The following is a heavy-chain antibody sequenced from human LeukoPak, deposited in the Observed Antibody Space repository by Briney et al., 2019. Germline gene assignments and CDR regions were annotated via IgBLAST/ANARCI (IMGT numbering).Heavy chain of an antibody. J-gene: IGHJ6*03. V-gene: IGHV3-20*04. CDR2: INWNGGST. D-gene: IGHD6-13*01. CDR3: ARDAVPYSSSWSVVTDYCYYYMDV. CDR1: GFTFDDYG. Sequence: GGSLRLSCAASGFTFDDYGMSWVRQAPGKGLEWVSGINWNGGSTGYADSVKGRFTISRDNAKNSLYLQMNSLRAEDTALYYCARDAVPYSSSWSVVTDYCYYYMDVWGKGTTVTVSS.